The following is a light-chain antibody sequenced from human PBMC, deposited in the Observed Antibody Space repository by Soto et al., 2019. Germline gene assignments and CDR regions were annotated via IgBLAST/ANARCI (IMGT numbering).Light chain of an antibody. J-gene: IGKJ1*01. Sequence: EIVLTQSPGTLSFSPGERATLSCRASQSVSSAYLAWYQQKPGQAPRLLIYNVSRRATGIPDRFSGSGSGKDFTLTVSRLEPEDFAVYYCQQYGASPETFGQGIKVDIX. CDR1: QSVSSAY. CDR2: NVS. CDR3: QQYGASPET. V-gene: IGKV3-20*01.